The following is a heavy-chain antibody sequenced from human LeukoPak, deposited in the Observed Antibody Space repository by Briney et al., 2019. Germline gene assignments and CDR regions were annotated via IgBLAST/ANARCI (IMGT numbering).Heavy chain of an antibody. CDR3: SRVVTAAGLDL. CDR2: YGRT. D-gene: IGHD6-25*01. J-gene: IGHJ5*02. V-gene: IGHV4-39*07. Sequence: SETLSLTCTVSGGPISGAITWGWVRQPPGRGLGWIGNYGRTASNPSLQSRVTMSLYTSTNQFSLKLHSVTATDTALYYCSRVVTAAGLDLWGQGILVVISS. CDR1: GGPISGAIT.